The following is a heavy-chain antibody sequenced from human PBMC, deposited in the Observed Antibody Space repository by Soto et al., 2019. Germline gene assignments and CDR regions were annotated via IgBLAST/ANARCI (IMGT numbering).Heavy chain of an antibody. CDR3: ARGSISTTSLGVQHYFDY. Sequence: TLSLTCAVSGGSISSGGYSWSWIRQPPGKGLEWIGYIYHSGSTYYNPSLKSRVTISVDRSKNQFSLKLSSVTAADTAVYYCARGSISTTSLGVQHYFDYWGQGTLVTVSS. D-gene: IGHD2-2*01. CDR1: GGSISSGGYS. V-gene: IGHV4-30-2*01. CDR2: IYHSGST. J-gene: IGHJ4*02.